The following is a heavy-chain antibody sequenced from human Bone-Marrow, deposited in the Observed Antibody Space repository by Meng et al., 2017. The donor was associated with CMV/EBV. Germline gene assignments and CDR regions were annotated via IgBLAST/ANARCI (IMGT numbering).Heavy chain of an antibody. D-gene: IGHD1-26*01. Sequence: SLKISCAASGFSFDDYAMVWVRQGPGKGLEWVSGISWNSGWTAYADSVKGRFTISRDNAKKSLYLQMNSLKLEDTALYYCAKDLGRRGEGATIDYWGQGTLVNVSS. CDR3: AKDLGRRGEGATIDY. CDR1: GFSFDDYA. J-gene: IGHJ4*02. CDR2: ISWNSGWT. V-gene: IGHV3-9*01.